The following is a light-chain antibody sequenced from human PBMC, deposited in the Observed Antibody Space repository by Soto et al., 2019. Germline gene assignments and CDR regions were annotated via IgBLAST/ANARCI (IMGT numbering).Light chain of an antibody. Sequence: QSVLTQPDSVSGSPGESITISCTGTNSDIGGYNYVSWYQQYPGKDPKLVIYDVHNRPSGVSNRFSGSKSGYTASLTISGLQAEDDAHYYCSSYRSYRTLDGFRTGTKFTVL. CDR2: DVH. CDR3: SSYRSYRTLDG. J-gene: IGLJ1*01. V-gene: IGLV2-14*03. CDR1: NSDIGGYNY.